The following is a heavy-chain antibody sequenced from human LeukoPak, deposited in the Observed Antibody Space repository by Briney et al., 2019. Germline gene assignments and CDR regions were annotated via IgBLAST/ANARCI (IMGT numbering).Heavy chain of an antibody. CDR1: GFTFSDYY. Sequence: GGSLRLSCAASGFTFSDYYMSWIRQAPGKGLEWVSYTSSSGSTIYYGDSVKGRYTISRDNAKNSLYLQMNSLRAEDTAVYYCARHGPGYCSSTSCLDAFDIWGQGTMVTVSS. CDR3: ARHGPGYCSSTSCLDAFDI. CDR2: TSSSGSTI. V-gene: IGHV3-11*04. J-gene: IGHJ3*02. D-gene: IGHD2-2*01.